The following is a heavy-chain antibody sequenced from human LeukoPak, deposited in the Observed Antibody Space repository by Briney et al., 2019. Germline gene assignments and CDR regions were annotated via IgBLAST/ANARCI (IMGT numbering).Heavy chain of an antibody. Sequence: PGGSLRLSCSTSGFSFSNYGMHWVRQAPGKGLEWVAFIRYDATIKSYADSVKGRFTISRDNSKNTLYLQMNSLRAEDTAVYYCAKDGGREGYYDFWSGYVSFDYWGQGTLVTVSS. J-gene: IGHJ4*02. D-gene: IGHD3-3*01. CDR3: AKDGGREGYYDFWSGYVSFDY. CDR1: GFSFSNYG. V-gene: IGHV3-30*02. CDR2: IRYDATIK.